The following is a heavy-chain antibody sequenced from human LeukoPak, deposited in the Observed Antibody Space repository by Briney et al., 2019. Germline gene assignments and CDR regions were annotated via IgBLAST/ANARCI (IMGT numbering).Heavy chain of an antibody. V-gene: IGHV3-9*01. D-gene: IGHD3-22*01. Sequence: GGSLRLSCAASGFNFEDYAMHWVRQVPGKGLEWVAGISGNNGSIGYADSVKGRFTISRNNARDFLDLQMNSLRAEDTALYYCAKSFYYDSSGFIANGVFDVWGQGTMVTVS. CDR1: GFNFEDYA. CDR3: AKSFYYDSSGFIANGVFDV. CDR2: ISGNNGSI. J-gene: IGHJ3*01.